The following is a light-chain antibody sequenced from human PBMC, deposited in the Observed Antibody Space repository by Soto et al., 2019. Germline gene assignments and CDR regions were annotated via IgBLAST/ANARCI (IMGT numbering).Light chain of an antibody. CDR2: GAS. V-gene: IGKV3-15*01. J-gene: IGKJ5*01. CDR1: QSVSSY. CDR3: QQYHNWPIT. Sequence: EIVLSQSPATLSLSPGERATLSCRASQSVSSYLAWYQQKPGQAPRLLIYGASTRAPGIPARFSGSGSGTDFTLTITRLEPEDLAVYYCQQYHNWPITFGQGTRLEI.